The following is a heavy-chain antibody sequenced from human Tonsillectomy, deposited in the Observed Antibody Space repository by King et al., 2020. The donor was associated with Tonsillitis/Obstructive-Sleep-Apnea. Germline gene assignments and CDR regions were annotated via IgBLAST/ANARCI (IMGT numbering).Heavy chain of an antibody. CDR3: ARGSRSHYYDTSGYYTFEY. J-gene: IGHJ4*02. CDR2: ISAYNGDT. CDR1: GYTFTTYG. D-gene: IGHD3-22*01. Sequence: QLVQSGAEVKKPGASVKVSCKASGYTFTTYGISWVRQAPGQGLEWMGWISAYNGDTNYAQKLQDRVTMTTDTSTSTAYMEVRSLRSDDTAVYYCARGSRSHYYDTSGYYTFEYWGQGTLVTVSS. V-gene: IGHV1-18*01.